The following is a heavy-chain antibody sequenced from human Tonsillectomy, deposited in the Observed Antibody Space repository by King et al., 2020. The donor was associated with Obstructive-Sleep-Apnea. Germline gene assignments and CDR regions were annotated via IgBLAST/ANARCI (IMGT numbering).Heavy chain of an antibody. J-gene: IGHJ4*02. CDR3: ARDLWGGTYDY. V-gene: IGHV3-11*01. CDR1: GFNLNAYH. D-gene: IGHD1-26*01. Sequence: VQLVESGGGLVKPGGSLRLSCAASGFNLNAYHMSWIRQAPGKGLEWVSYAKSGEDVLFYAYSGKGRFTASKDNAKNSLYLQMNSLRVEDTASYYCARDLWGGTYDYWGQGALVTVSS. CDR2: AKSGEDVL.